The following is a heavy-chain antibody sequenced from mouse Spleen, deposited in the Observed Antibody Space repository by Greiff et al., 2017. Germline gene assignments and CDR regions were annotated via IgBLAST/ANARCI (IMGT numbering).Heavy chain of an antibody. CDR2: IWSDGST. CDR1: GFSLTSYG. D-gene: IGHD2-13*01. Sequence: VKLMESGPDLVAPSQSLSITCTVSGFSLTSYGVHWLRQPPGKGLEWLVVIWSDGSTTYNSALKSRLSISKDNSKSQVFLKMNSLQTDDTAMYYCARHGDNYYAMDYWGQGTSVTVSS. V-gene: IGHV2-6-2*01. CDR3: ARHGDNYYAMDY. J-gene: IGHJ4*01.